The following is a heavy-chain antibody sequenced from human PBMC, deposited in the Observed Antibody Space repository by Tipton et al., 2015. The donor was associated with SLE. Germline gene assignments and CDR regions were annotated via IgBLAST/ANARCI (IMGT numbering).Heavy chain of an antibody. D-gene: IGHD5-18*01. J-gene: IGHJ6*02. Sequence: TLSLTCTVSSDSMSSYYWSWIRQPPGKGLEWIGYIYYSGITSYNPSLKSRVTMSIDMSKNQFSLSLTSVTAADTAIYYCARDTYFGLDVWGQGTTVIVSS. CDR3: ARDTYFGLDV. CDR2: IYYSGIT. CDR1: SDSMSSYY. V-gene: IGHV4-59*08.